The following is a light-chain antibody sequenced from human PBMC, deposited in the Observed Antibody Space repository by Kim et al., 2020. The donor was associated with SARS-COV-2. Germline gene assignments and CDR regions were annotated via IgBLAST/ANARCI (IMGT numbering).Light chain of an antibody. CDR3: KFRDSTTNHRV. Sequence: SSELTQDPAVSVALGQTVKITCQGDSLRRDYASWYQQKPGQAPVVVIYYNNKRPSGIPDRFSGSSSGNTASLTIIGAQAEDGADDYCKFRDSTTNHRVFGAGTKVTVL. J-gene: IGLJ1*01. CDR2: YNN. V-gene: IGLV3-19*01. CDR1: SLRRDY.